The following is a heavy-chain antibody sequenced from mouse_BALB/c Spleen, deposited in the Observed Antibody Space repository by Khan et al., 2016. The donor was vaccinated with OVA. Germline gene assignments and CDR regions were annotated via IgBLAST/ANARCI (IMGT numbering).Heavy chain of an antibody. CDR2: IYPGSGTT. Sequence: QVQLQQSGPELVKPGASVKMSCKASGYTFTDYVINWVKQRTGQGLEWIGEIYPGSGTTYYNEKFKGKATLTADKSSNTAYMQLSSLTSEDSAVYFCAKNYASCFAYWGQGTLVTVSA. J-gene: IGHJ3*01. CDR3: AKNYASCFAY. CDR1: GYTFTDYV. V-gene: IGHV1-77*01.